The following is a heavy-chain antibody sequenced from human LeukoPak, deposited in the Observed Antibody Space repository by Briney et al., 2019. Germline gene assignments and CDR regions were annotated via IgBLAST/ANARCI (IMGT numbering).Heavy chain of an antibody. Sequence: SVKVSCKASGGTFSSYAISRVRQAPGQGLEWMGGIIPIFGTANYAQKFQGRVTITADESTSTAYMELSSLRSEDTAVYYCARVPFVTTLYFDYWGQGTLVTVSS. V-gene: IGHV1-69*01. CDR2: IIPIFGTA. CDR3: ARVPFVTTLYFDY. J-gene: IGHJ4*02. D-gene: IGHD4-17*01. CDR1: GGTFSSYA.